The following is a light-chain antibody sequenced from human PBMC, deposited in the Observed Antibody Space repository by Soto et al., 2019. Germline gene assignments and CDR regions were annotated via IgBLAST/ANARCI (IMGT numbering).Light chain of an antibody. V-gene: IGLV2-8*01. Sequence: QSALTQPPSASGSPGQSVTISCTGPSSDVGTYIYVSWYQHHPGKAPKLIIYEASKRPSGVPDRFSGSKSGDTASLTVSGLQAEDEADYYCGSYAGGNNHYVFGTGTKVTVL. CDR3: GSYAGGNNHYV. CDR2: EAS. CDR1: SSDVGTYIY. J-gene: IGLJ1*01.